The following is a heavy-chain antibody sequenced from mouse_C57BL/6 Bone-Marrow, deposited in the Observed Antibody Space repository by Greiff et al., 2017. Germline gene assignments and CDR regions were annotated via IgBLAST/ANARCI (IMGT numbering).Heavy chain of an antibody. CDR3: ARNGLPYFDV. CDR2: IDPSDSYT. V-gene: IGHV1-69*01. D-gene: IGHD3-1*01. Sequence: QVQLKQPGAELVMPGASVKLSCKASGYTFTSYWMHWVKQRPGQGLEWIGEIDPSDSYTNYNQKFKGKSTLTVDKSSSTAYMQLSSLTSEDSAVYYCARNGLPYFDVWGTGTTVTVSS. CDR1: GYTFTSYW. J-gene: IGHJ1*03.